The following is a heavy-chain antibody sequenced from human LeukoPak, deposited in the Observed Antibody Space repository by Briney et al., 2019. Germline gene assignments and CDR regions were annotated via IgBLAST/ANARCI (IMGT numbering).Heavy chain of an antibody. J-gene: IGHJ3*02. V-gene: IGHV3-53*01. CDR2: IYSGGST. Sequence: GGSLRLSRAASGFTVSSNYMSWVRQAPGKGLEWVSVIYSGGSTYYADSVKGRFTISRDNSKNTLYLQMNSLRAEDTAVYYCARVESPYCGGDCYDAFDIWGQGTMVTVSS. CDR1: GFTVSSNY. CDR3: ARVESPYCGGDCYDAFDI. D-gene: IGHD2-21*02.